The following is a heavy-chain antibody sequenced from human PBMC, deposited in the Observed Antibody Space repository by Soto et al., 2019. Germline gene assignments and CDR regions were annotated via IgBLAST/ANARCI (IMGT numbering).Heavy chain of an antibody. J-gene: IGHJ5*02. D-gene: IGHD3-16*01. CDR2: ISHSGST. Sequence: SETLSLTCAVSSGSISSGGYSWSWIRQSPGKGLEWIGYISHSGSTYYNPSLKSRVTISVDRSKNQFSLKLSSVTAADTAVYYCARWGNNLDPWGQGQWSPSPQ. V-gene: IGHV4-30-2*06. CDR1: SGSISSGGYS. CDR3: ARWGNNLDP.